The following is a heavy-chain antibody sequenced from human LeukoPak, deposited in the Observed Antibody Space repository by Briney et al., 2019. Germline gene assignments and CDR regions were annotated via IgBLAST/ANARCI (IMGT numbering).Heavy chain of an antibody. D-gene: IGHD3-10*01. CDR1: GFTFDDYD. CDR2: ISWDGGST. V-gene: IGHV3-43D*04. J-gene: IGHJ4*02. Sequence: GGSLRLSCAASGFTFDDYDMHCAREAPGKGREWVSLISWDGGSTYYADSVKGRFTISRDNSKNSLYLQMNSLRAEDTALYYCAKDAPKKTYYYGSGSYFDYWGQGTLVTVSS. CDR3: AKDAPKKTYYYGSGSYFDY.